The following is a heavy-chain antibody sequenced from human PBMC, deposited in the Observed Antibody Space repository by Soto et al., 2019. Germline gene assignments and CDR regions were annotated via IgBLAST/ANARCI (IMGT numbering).Heavy chain of an antibody. CDR2: INPSGGST. V-gene: IGHV1-46*01. J-gene: IGHJ4*02. CDR1: GYTFTGYY. Sequence: GASVKVSCKASGYTFTGYYMHWVRQAPGQGLEWMGIINPSGGSTSYAQKFQGRFAMTRDTSTGTVYMELSSLRSEDTAVYYCARDRRYYGSGSYYEFDYCGQGTLVTVSS. D-gene: IGHD3-10*01. CDR3: ARDRRYYGSGSYYEFDY.